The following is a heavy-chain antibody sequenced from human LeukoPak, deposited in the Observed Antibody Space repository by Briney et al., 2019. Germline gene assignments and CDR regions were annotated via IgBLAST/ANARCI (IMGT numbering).Heavy chain of an antibody. J-gene: IGHJ6*02. CDR3: ASSLSLHFWSGSYGMDV. CDR1: GGSISSGGYY. V-gene: IGHV4-31*03. CDR2: IYYSGST. Sequence: SETLSLTCTVSGGSISSGGYYWSWIRQHPGKGLEWIGYIYYSGSTNYNPSLKSRVTISVDASKNQFSLKLSSVTAADTAVYYCASSLSLHFWSGSYGMDVWGQGTTVTVSS. D-gene: IGHD3-3*02.